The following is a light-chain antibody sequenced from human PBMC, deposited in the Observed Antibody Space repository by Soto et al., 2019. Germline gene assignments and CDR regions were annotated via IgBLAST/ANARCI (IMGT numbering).Light chain of an antibody. CDR3: QQYNNWPRK. CDR2: GAS. CDR1: QSVSSD. Sequence: EIVMTQSPATLSVSPGERATLSCRASQSVSSDSAWYHQKPGQAPRLLIYGASTRATGIPARFSGSGSGTEFTLTINSLQSEDFAVYYCQQYNNWPRKFGQGTKVDIK. J-gene: IGKJ1*01. V-gene: IGKV3-15*01.